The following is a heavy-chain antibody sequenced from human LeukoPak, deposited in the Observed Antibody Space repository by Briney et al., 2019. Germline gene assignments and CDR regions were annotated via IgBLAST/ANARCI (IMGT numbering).Heavy chain of an antibody. V-gene: IGHV3-74*01. CDR3: AKEQGQQLVLNPFDY. Sequence: GGSLRLSCAASGFTFSSYWMHWVRQVPGKGLVWVARINPGGSSITYADSVKGRFTISRDNAKNTLYLQMNSLRAEDTAVYYCAKEQGQQLVLNPFDYWGQGTLVTVSS. J-gene: IGHJ4*02. CDR2: INPGGSSI. CDR1: GFTFSSYW. D-gene: IGHD6-13*01.